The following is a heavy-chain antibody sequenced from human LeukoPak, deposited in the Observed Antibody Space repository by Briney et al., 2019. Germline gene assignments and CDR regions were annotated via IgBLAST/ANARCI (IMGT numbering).Heavy chain of an antibody. V-gene: IGHV4-34*01. CDR3: AAGIIAAAGTYYFDY. CDR2: INHSGST. J-gene: IGHJ4*02. Sequence: SETLSLTCAVYGGSFSDYYWSWIRQPPGKGLEWIGEINHSGSTNYNPSLKSRVTISVDTSKNQFSLKLSSVTAADTAVYYCAAGIIAAAGTYYFDYWGQGTLVTVSS. D-gene: IGHD6-13*01. CDR1: GGSFSDYY.